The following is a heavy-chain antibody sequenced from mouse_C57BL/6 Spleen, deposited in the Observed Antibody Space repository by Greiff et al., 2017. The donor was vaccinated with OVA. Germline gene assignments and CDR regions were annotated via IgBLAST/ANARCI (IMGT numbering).Heavy chain of an antibody. Sequence: EVQLVESGGGLVQPKGSLKLSCAASGFTFTTYAMHWVRQAPGKGLEWVARIRRKSSNYATYYADSVKDRFTISRDDSQSMLYLQMNNLKTEDTDMYYCVRDGGLGRYFDYWGQGTTLTVSA. V-gene: IGHV10-3*01. D-gene: IGHD4-1*01. CDR2: IRRKSSNYAT. J-gene: IGHJ2*01. CDR3: VRDGGLGRYFDY. CDR1: GFTFTTYA.